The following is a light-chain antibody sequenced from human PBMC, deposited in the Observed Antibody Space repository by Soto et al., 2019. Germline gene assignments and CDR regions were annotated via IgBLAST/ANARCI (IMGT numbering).Light chain of an antibody. CDR1: QSLLYSANSDNY. V-gene: IGKV4-1*01. CDR2: WAS. J-gene: IGKJ4*01. Sequence: DIVMTQSPDSLPVSLGERATINCKSSQSLLYSANSDNYLAWYQQKPGQPPKLLIYWASTRESGVPDRFSGSGPGTDFTLTISSLQAEEVAVYFCQQYYSTPFTFGGGTKVEIK. CDR3: QQYYSTPFT.